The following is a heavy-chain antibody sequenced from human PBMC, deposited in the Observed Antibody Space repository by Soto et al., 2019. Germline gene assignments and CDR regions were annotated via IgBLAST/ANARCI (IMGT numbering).Heavy chain of an antibody. J-gene: IGHJ4*02. CDR3: ARSYGDYGQPPARGFDY. V-gene: IGHV3-33*01. Sequence: PGGSLRLSCAASGFTFSSYVMHWVRQAPGRGLEWVAITWYDGSNRYYTDSVKGRFTISRDNSKNTLYLQMNSLRAEDTAVYFCARSYGDYGQPPARGFDYWGQGTLVTVSS. CDR1: GFTFSSYV. D-gene: IGHD4-17*01. CDR2: TWYDGSNR.